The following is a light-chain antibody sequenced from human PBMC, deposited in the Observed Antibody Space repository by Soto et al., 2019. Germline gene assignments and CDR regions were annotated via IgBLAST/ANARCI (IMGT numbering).Light chain of an antibody. CDR3: SSYTVSSTRI. CDR1: SSDVGGYNY. J-gene: IGLJ2*01. V-gene: IGLV2-14*01. CDR2: EVT. Sequence: QSVLTQPPSASGSPGQSVTISCTGTSSDVGGYNYVSWYQQHPGKAPKLIIYEVTNRPSGVSDRFSASKSGNTASLTISGLQADDEAEYYCSSYTVSSTRIFGGGTKLTVL.